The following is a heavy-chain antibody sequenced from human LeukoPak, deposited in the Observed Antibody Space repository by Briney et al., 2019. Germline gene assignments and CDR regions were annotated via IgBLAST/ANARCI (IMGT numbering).Heavy chain of an antibody. Sequence: GGSLRLSCAASGFTFSSYAMNWVCQAPGKGLEWVSSIDSSSSYIYYADSVKGRFIISRANAKNSLFLQMNSLRAEDTAVYYCARGIRLWAALKWGHYYGMDVWGQGTTVTVSS. CDR1: GFTFSSYA. J-gene: IGHJ6*02. CDR3: ARGIRLWAALKWGHYYGMDV. CDR2: IDSSSSYI. V-gene: IGHV3-21*01. D-gene: IGHD2-15*01.